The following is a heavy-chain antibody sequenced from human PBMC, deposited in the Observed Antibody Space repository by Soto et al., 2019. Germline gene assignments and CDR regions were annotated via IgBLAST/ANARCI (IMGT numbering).Heavy chain of an antibody. CDR1: GFSFSSYS. V-gene: IGHV3-21*01. J-gene: IGHJ3*02. CDR3: ARVEGSTNDAFDI. CDR2: ISRSSSYI. Sequence: GWSLRLSCAASGFSFSSYSINWVRQAPGKGLEWVSSISRSSSYIHYADSVKGRFTISRDNAKNSLYLQMNSLRAEDTAVYYCARVEGSTNDAFDIWGQGTMVTVSS.